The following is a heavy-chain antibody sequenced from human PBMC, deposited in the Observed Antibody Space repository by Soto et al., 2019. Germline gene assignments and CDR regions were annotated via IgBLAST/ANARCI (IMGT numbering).Heavy chain of an antibody. V-gene: IGHV4-34*01. D-gene: IGHD3-3*01. CDR3: ARRHYDFWSGYNSPMDV. CDR1: DGSFSGYY. J-gene: IGHJ6*02. CDR2: INHSGST. Sequence: SETLSLTCAVYDGSFSGYYWSWIRQPPGKGLEWIGEINHSGSTNYNPSLKSRVTISVDTSKNRFSLKLSSVTAADTAVYYCARRHYDFWSGYNSPMDVWGQGTTVTVSS.